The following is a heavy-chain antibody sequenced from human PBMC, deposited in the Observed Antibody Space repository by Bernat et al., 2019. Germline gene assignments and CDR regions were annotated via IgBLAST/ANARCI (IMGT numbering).Heavy chain of an antibody. CDR2: IKSKTDGGTT. CDR3: TTDSGSSDSYYYYGMDV. J-gene: IGHJ6*02. Sequence: EVQLVESGGGLVKPGGSLRLSCAASGFTFSNAWMNWVRQAPGKGLEWVGRIKSKTDGGTTDYAAPVKGRFTISRDDSKNTLYLQMNSLKTEDTVVYYCTTDSGSSDSYYYYGMDVWGQGTTVTVSS. CDR1: GFTFSNAW. D-gene: IGHD1-26*01. V-gene: IGHV3-15*07.